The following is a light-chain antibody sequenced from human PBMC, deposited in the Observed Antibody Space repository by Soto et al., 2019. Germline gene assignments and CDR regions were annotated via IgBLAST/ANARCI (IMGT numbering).Light chain of an antibody. J-gene: IGKJ4*01. CDR2: GAS. CDR1: QTVSTY. V-gene: IGKV3-11*01. Sequence: IVLTQSPATLSLSPGERATLSCRARQTVSTYLSWYQHKPGQAPRLLIYGASNRATGIPARFSGSGSGIDFTLTISSLEPEDSAVYYCQQRYNWLTFGGGTKVEIK. CDR3: QQRYNWLT.